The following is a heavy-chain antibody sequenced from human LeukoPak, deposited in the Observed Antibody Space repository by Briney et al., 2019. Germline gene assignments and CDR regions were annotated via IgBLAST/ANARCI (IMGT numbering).Heavy chain of an antibody. V-gene: IGHV3-11*04. CDR3: ARERGGFGGYLPYYYLDV. CDR2: ISSSGSTI. J-gene: IGHJ6*03. Sequence: PGGSLRLSCAASGFTFSDYYMSWIRQAPGKGLEWVSYISSSGSTIYYADSVKGRFTISRDNTKNSLYLQMNSLRAEDTAIYYCARERGGFGGYLPYYYLDVWGKETTVTVSS. CDR1: GFTFSDYY. D-gene: IGHD5-12*01.